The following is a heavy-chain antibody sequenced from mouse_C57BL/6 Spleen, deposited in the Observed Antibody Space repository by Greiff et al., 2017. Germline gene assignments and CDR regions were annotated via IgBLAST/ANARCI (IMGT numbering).Heavy chain of an antibody. CDR2: IDPSDSYT. CDR3: ASITTVGDFDV. CDR1: GYTFTSYW. Sequence: QVQLQQPGAELVMPGASVKLSCKASGYTFTSYWMHWVKQRPGQGLEWIGEIDPSDSYTNYNQKFKGKSTLTVDKSSSTAYMQLSSLTSEDSAVYYCASITTVGDFDVWGTGTTVTVSS. J-gene: IGHJ1*03. D-gene: IGHD1-1*01. V-gene: IGHV1-69*01.